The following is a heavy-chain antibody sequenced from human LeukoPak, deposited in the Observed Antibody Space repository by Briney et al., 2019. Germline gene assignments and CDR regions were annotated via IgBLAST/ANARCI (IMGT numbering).Heavy chain of an antibody. V-gene: IGHV1-8*03. Sequence: ASVKVSCKASGYTFTSYDINWVRQATGQGLEWMGWMNPNSGNTGYAQKFQGRVTITRNTSISTAYMGLSSLRSEDTAVYYCARGGRPNYYGSGSYQNWGQGTLVTVSS. CDR1: GYTFTSYD. D-gene: IGHD3-10*01. CDR2: MNPNSGNT. J-gene: IGHJ4*02. CDR3: ARGGRPNYYGSGSYQN.